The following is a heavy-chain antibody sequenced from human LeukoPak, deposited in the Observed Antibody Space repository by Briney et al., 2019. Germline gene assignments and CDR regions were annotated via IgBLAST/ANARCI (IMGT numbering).Heavy chain of an antibody. CDR3: AGGYYYVHPGPVDY. Sequence: SETLSLTCTVSGGSISSGGYYWSWIRQHPGKGLEWIGYIYYSGSTYYNPSLKSRVTISVDTSKNQFSLKLSSVTAADTAVYYCAGGYYYVHPGPVDYWGQGTLVTVSS. CDR1: GGSISSGGYY. CDR2: IYYSGST. J-gene: IGHJ4*02. D-gene: IGHD3-10*02. V-gene: IGHV4-31*03.